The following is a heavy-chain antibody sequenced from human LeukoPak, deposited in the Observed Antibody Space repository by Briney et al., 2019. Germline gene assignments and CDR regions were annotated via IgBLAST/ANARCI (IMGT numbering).Heavy chain of an antibody. V-gene: IGHV3-66*01. Sequence: GGSPRLSCAGSGFTVSSSYMSWVRQAPGKGLEWVSVLYSGGSIFYADSVKGRFTISRDISKNMLYLQMNSLRADDTAVYYCARGAISSWYEDWGQGTLVTVSS. CDR2: LYSGGSI. CDR1: GFTVSSSY. J-gene: IGHJ4*02. D-gene: IGHD6-13*01. CDR3: ARGAISSWYED.